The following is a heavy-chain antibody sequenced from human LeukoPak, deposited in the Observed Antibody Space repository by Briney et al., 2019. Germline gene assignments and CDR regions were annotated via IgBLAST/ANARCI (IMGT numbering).Heavy chain of an antibody. V-gene: IGHV3-23*01. Sequence: GGSLRLSCVVSGFTFSRYAMSWVRQAPGKGLEWVSAIDGSGGNTFYADSVKGRFTISRDNSKNTLFLHMNGLRAEDTAVYFCAKDSSVPYGITNWGQGTLVTVS. D-gene: IGHD4-17*01. CDR3: AKDSSVPYGITN. CDR1: GFTFSRYA. J-gene: IGHJ4*02. CDR2: IDGSGGNT.